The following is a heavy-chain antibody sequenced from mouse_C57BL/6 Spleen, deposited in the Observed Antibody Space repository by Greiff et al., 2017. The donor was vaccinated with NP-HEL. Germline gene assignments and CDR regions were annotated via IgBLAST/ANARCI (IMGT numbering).Heavy chain of an antibody. D-gene: IGHD4-1*01. CDR2: INPNNCGT. V-gene: IGHV1-18*01. CDR3: ARWNWAYFDY. J-gene: IGHJ2*01. Sequence: EVQLQQSGPELVKPGASVKIPCKASGYTFTDYNMDWVKQSHGKSLEWIVDINPNNCGTIYNQKFKGKATLTVDKSSSTAYMELRSLPSEDTAVYYSARWNWAYFDYWGQGTTLTVSS. CDR1: GYTFTDYN.